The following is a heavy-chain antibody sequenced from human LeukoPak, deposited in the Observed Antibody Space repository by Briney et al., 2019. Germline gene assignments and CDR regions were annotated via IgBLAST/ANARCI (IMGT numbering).Heavy chain of an antibody. Sequence: GESLKISCQVSGYSFTSYWIARVRQLPGTSLEWMGDIYPDDADTTYSPSFEGQVTFSVDRFVSTAYLHWSSLKASDTAMYYCARQGELGVAGYDYWGQGTRVTVCS. V-gene: IGHV5-51*01. D-gene: IGHD6-19*01. CDR2: IYPDDADT. CDR1: GYSFTSYW. CDR3: ARQGELGVAGYDY. J-gene: IGHJ4*02.